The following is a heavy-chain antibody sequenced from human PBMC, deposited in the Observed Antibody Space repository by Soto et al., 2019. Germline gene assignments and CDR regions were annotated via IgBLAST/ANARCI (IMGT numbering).Heavy chain of an antibody. CDR2: ISGSSRYT. CDR1: GFNFSDHY. V-gene: IGHV3-11*06. CDR3: ARNTSGWHYYDH. J-gene: IGHJ4*02. Sequence: GSLRLSCAASGFNFSDHYMNWIRQAPGKGLEWVSYISGSSRYTNFADSVKGRFTISRDNAKSSLYLQMNSLRAEDTAVYYCARNTSGWHYYDHWGQGTPVTVSS. D-gene: IGHD6-19*01.